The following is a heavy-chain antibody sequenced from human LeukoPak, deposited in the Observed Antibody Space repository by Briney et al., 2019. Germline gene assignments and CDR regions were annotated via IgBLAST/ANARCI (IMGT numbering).Heavy chain of an antibody. V-gene: IGHV4-61*02. Sequence: SETLSLTCTVSGGSISSGSYYWSWIRQPAGKGLEWIGRIYTSGSTNYNPSLKSRVTISVDTSKNQFSLKLSSVTAADTAVYYCARGTVTTSEADYWGQGTLVTVSS. D-gene: IGHD4-11*01. CDR3: ARGTVTTSEADY. CDR1: GGSISSGSYY. CDR2: IYTSGST. J-gene: IGHJ4*02.